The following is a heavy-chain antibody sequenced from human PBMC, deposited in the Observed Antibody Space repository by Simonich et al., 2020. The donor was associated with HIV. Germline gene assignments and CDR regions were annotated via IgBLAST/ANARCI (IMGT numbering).Heavy chain of an antibody. CDR2: INPNRGGT. Sequence: QVQLVQSGAEVKKPGASVKVSCKASGYTFTGYYMHWVRQAPGQGLEGMGRINPNRGGTNNAQKLQGRVTMTRDTSISTAYMELSRLRSDDTAVYYCARGGYSNPYYFDYWGQGTLVTVSS. V-gene: IGHV1-2*06. CDR3: ARGGYSNPYYFDY. J-gene: IGHJ4*02. D-gene: IGHD5-12*01. CDR1: GYTFTGYY.